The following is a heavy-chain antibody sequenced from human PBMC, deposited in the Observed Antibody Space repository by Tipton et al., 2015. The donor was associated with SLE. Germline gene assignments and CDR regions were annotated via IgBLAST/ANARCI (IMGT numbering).Heavy chain of an antibody. CDR2: INHSGST. CDR1: GGSFSGYY. J-gene: IGHJ4*02. CDR3: ARAWRYYYGSGNLDY. V-gene: IGHV4-34*01. Sequence: TLSLTCAVYGGSFSGYYWSWIRQPPGKGLEWIGEINHSGSTNYNPSLKSRVTISVDRSKNHFSLKVTSVTAADTAVYYCARAWRYYYGSGNLDYWGQGTLVTVSS. D-gene: IGHD3-10*01.